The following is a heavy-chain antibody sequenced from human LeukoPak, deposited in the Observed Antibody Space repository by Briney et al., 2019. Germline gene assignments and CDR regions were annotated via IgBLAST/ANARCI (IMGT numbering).Heavy chain of an antibody. J-gene: IGHJ3*02. CDR1: GYSFTSYW. D-gene: IGHD3-22*01. CDR3: ARRWYSEYYDSSGLDAFDI. Sequence: GESLKISCKGSGYSFTSYWIGWVRQMPGKGLEWMGIIYPGDSDTRYSPSFQGQVTISADKSISTAYLQWSSLKAPDTAMYYCARRWYSEYYDSSGLDAFDIWGQGTMVTVSS. V-gene: IGHV5-51*01. CDR2: IYPGDSDT.